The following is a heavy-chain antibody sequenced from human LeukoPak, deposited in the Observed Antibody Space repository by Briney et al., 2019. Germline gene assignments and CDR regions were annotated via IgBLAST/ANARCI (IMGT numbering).Heavy chain of an antibody. CDR3: AGGDRNGWYFDY. V-gene: IGHV3-20*04. D-gene: IGHD6-19*01. CDR1: GFTFYDHG. J-gene: IGHJ4*02. Sequence: GGSLRLSCAASGFTFYDHGMSWVRQVPGKGLEWVSGINWNGGSTGYADCVKGRFTISRDNGKNSLYLQMNSLRAEDTALYYCAGGDRNGWYFDYWGQGTLVTVSS. CDR2: INWNGGST.